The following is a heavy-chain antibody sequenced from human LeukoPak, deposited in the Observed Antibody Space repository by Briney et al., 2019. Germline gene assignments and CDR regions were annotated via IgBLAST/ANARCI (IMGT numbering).Heavy chain of an antibody. Sequence: SETLSLTCTVSGGSISSYYWSWIRQPPGKGLEWIGYIYYSGSTNYNPSLKSRVTISVDTSKNQFSLKLSSVTAADTAVYYCARAQWLRLYYYYYYMDVWGKGTTVTVSS. J-gene: IGHJ6*03. V-gene: IGHV4-59*01. CDR1: GGSISSYY. D-gene: IGHD5-12*01. CDR3: ARAQWLRLYYYYYYMDV. CDR2: IYYSGST.